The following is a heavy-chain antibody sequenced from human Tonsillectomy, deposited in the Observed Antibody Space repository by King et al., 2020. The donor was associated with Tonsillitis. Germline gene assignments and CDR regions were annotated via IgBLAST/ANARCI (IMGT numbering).Heavy chain of an antibody. CDR1: GDSISSGSYY. CDR2: IYTSGST. J-gene: IGHJ4*02. CDR3: ARYTYYYGSGGYYPDS. V-gene: IGHV4-61*02. Sequence: VQLQESGPGLVKPSQTLSLTCTVSGDSISSGSYYWSWIRQPAGKELEWIVRIYTSGSTNYNPSLKSRVNISVDTSENQFSLKLRSVTAADTAVYYCARYTYYYGSGGYYPDSWGQGTLVTVSS. D-gene: IGHD3-10*01.